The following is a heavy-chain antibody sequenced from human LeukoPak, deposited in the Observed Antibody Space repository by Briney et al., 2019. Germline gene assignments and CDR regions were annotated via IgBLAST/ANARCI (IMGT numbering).Heavy chain of an antibody. CDR2: IWYDGSNK. CDR1: GFTFSSYG. J-gene: IGHJ6*02. CDR3: AREDDSSGYYYYYYGMDA. Sequence: GGSLRLSCAASGFTFSSYGMHWVRQAPGKGLEWVAVIWYDGSNKYYADSVKGRFTISRDNSKNTLYLQMNSLRAEDTAVYYCAREDDSSGYYYYYYGMDAWGQGTLVTVSS. D-gene: IGHD3-22*01. V-gene: IGHV3-33*01.